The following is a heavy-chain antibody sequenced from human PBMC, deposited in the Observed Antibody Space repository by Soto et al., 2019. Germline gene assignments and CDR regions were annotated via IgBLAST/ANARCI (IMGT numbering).Heavy chain of an antibody. V-gene: IGHV1-2*02. CDR2: INPNSGGT. CDR3: ARLIEYSSSDWFDP. CDR1: GYTFTGYY. Sequence: QVQLVQSGAEVKKPGASVKVSCKASGYTFTGYYIHWVRQAPGQGLEWMGWINPNSGGTNYAQKVQGRVTMTRDTSISTAYMELSRLRSDDTAVYYCARLIEYSSSDWFDPWGQGTLVTVSS. J-gene: IGHJ5*02. D-gene: IGHD6-6*01.